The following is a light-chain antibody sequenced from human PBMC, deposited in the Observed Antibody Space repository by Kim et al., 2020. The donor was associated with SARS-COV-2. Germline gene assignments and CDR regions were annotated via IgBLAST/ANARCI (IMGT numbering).Light chain of an antibody. CDR3: QVWDSSSDHPVV. J-gene: IGLJ1*01. V-gene: IGLV3-21*04. CDR1: NIGSKS. Sequence: SYVLTQPPSVSVAPGKTARITCGGNNIGSKSVHWYQQKPGQAPVLVIYYDSYRPSGIPERFSGSNSGNTATLTISRVEAGDEADYSCQVWDSSSDHPVVFGTGTKVTVL. CDR2: YDS.